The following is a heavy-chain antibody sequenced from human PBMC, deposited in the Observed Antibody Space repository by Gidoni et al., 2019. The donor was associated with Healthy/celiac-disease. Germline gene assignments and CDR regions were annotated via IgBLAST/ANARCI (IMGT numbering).Heavy chain of an antibody. CDR2: IVTGGDT. J-gene: IGHJ3*02. V-gene: IGHV3-13*04. Sequence: EVQLVESGGGLVQHGGSLRLSCAASGFTFSSYDMHGVRQATGKGLEWVSAIVTGGDTYYPGSVKGRFTISRENAKNSLYLQMNSLRAGDTAVYYCARGKNYGDAFDIWGQGTMVTVFS. CDR3: ARGKNYGDAFDI. D-gene: IGHD1-7*01. CDR1: GFTFSSYD.